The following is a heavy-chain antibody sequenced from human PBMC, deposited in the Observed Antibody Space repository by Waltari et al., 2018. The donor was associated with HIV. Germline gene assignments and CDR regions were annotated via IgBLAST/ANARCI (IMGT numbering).Heavy chain of an antibody. V-gene: IGHV3-23*01. J-gene: IGHJ3*01. CDR2: LSGSGSTA. CDR3: VKSMRDLRPSAFDL. CDR1: GFNFRTFA. Sequence: EVQLLESGGGLVQPGGSLRLSCAASGFNFRTFAMSWVRQAPGKGPEWVSALSGSGSTASYADTVKGRFTISRDFSNNTLSLQMNNLRAEDTAVYFCVKSMRDLRPSAFDLWGQGTMVAISS. D-gene: IGHD2-8*01.